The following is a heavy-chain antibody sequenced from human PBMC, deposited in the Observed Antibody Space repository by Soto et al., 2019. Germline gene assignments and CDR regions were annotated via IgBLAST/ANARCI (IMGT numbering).Heavy chain of an antibody. D-gene: IGHD3-10*01. CDR1: GDTFSGYP. Sequence: QVQLVQSGAELKKPGSSVKVSCKASGDTFSGYPINWVRHAPGEGIEWMGRIIPVFGTTNDAQRFEGRVTFTADESTNTAYMELRGLLSEDTAVYYCARDGGFGELKYWGPGTLVTVSS. J-gene: IGHJ4*02. V-gene: IGHV1-69*18. CDR2: IIPVFGTT. CDR3: ARDGGFGELKY.